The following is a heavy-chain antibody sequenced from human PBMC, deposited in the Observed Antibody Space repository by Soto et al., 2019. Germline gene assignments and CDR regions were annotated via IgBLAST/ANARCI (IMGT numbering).Heavy chain of an antibody. Sequence: GGSLRLSCAVSGFTFSSYAMSWVRQAPGKALEWVSAISGSGGSTYYADSVKGRFTISRDNSKNTLYLQMNSLRAEDTAVYYCASPQNRYCSGGSCSWHAYWAQGTLVTVSS. J-gene: IGHJ4*02. CDR2: ISGSGGST. V-gene: IGHV3-23*01. CDR3: ASPQNRYCSGGSCSWHAY. D-gene: IGHD2-15*01. CDR1: GFTFSSYA.